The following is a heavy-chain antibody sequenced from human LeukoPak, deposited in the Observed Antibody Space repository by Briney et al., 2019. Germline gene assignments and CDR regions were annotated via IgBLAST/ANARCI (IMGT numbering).Heavy chain of an antibody. CDR2: INSDGSST. J-gene: IGHJ4*02. D-gene: IGHD3-10*01. CDR1: GFTLSSYW. Sequence: GGSLRLSCAASGFTLSSYWMHWVRQAPGKGLVWVSRINSDGSSTGYADSVKGRFTISRDNAKNTLYPQMNSLRAEDTAVYYCGGSGSSDDYWGQGTLVTVSS. CDR3: GGSGSSDDY. V-gene: IGHV3-74*01.